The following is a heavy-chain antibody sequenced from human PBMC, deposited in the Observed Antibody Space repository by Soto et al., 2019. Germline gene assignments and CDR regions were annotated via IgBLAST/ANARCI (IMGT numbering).Heavy chain of an antibody. Sequence: ASVKVSCTASGYTFTSYNMHWVRQAPGHGLEWMGVISPSGGSTSYAQKFQGRVTMTRDTSTSTVYMELSSLTSEDTAVYYCSREILETDYWGQGTLVTVSS. CDR1: GYTFTSYN. CDR3: SREILETDY. J-gene: IGHJ4*02. CDR2: ISPSGGST. V-gene: IGHV1-46*03. D-gene: IGHD1-26*01.